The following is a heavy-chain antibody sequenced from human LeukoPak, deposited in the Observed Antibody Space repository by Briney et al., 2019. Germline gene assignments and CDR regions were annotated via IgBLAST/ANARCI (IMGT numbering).Heavy chain of an antibody. V-gene: IGHV3-7*01. D-gene: IGHD3-10*01. CDR2: IKQDGSEK. CDR1: GFTFSSYW. J-gene: IGHJ6*03. Sequence: GGSLRLSCAASGFTFSSYWMSWVRQAPGKGLEWVANIKQDGSEKYYVDSVKGRFTISRDNAKNSLYLRMNSLRAEDTAVYYCARDSSAPGYYYYMDVWGKGTTVTVSS. CDR3: ARDSSAPGYYYYMDV.